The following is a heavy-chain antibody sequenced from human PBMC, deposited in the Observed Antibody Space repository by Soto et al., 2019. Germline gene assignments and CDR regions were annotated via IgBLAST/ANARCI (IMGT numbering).Heavy chain of an antibody. CDR2: IDWEDTK. J-gene: IGHJ6*02. V-gene: IGHV2-70*04. CDR3: ARAFYGMDV. CDR1: GFSLSGSGMR. Sequence: SGPTLVNPTETLTLTCTVSGFSLSGSGMRVTWIRQPPGKALEWLARIDWEDTKLYSTSLKTRLTISKDTSKNQVVLTMTNVDPADTGTYYCARAFYGMDVWGQGTTVTVSS.